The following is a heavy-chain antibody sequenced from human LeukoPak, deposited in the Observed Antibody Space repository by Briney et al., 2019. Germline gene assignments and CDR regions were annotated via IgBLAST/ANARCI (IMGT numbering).Heavy chain of an antibody. J-gene: IGHJ4*02. V-gene: IGHV3-7*03. CDR3: ARVGSSSSWYVLRPVDS. D-gene: IGHD6-13*01. Sequence: PGGSLRLSCAASGFTFSGYWMSWVRQAPGKGLEWVANIKQDGSDKYYVDSVKGRFTIPRDNAKNSLYLQMNSLRAEDTAVYYRARVGSSSSWYVLRPVDSWGQGTLVTVSS. CDR1: GFTFSGYW. CDR2: IKQDGSDK.